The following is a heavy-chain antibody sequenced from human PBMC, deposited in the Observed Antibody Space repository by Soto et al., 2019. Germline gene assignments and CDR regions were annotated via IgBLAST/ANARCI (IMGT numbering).Heavy chain of an antibody. CDR3: ARSQRNGAMDV. CDR2: ITSVSSFI. D-gene: IGHD2-8*01. V-gene: IGHV3-21*01. J-gene: IGHJ6*02. Sequence: PGGSLRLSCVASTFTINTYSLNWVRQAPGKGLEWVSSITSVSSFIDYADSVKGRFTISRDDAKNSLFLQMSSLRADDTAVYYCARSQRNGAMDVWGQGTTVTVSS. CDR1: TFTINTYS.